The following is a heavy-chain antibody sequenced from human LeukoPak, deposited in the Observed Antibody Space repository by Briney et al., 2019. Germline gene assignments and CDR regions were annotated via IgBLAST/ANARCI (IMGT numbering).Heavy chain of an antibody. Sequence: GGSLRLSCAASGFTFSSYSMNWVRQAPGQGLEWVSSISSSSSYIYYADSVKGRFTIFRDNAKNSLYLQMNSLRAEDTAVYYCARDLHYDFWSGYYTGDVDYFDYWGQGTLVTVSS. J-gene: IGHJ4*02. CDR1: GFTFSSYS. D-gene: IGHD3-3*01. CDR2: ISSSSSYI. CDR3: ARDLHYDFWSGYYTGDVDYFDY. V-gene: IGHV3-21*01.